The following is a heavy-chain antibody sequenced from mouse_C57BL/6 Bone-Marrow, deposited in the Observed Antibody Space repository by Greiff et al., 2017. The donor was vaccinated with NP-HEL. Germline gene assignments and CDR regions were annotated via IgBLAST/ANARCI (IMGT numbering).Heavy chain of an antibody. CDR1: GYTFTSYW. Sequence: QVQLQQPGAELVKPGASVKLSCKASGYTFTSYWMQWVKQRPGQGLEWIGEIDPSDSYTNYNQKFKGKATLTVDTSSSTAYMQLSSLTSEDSAVYYCARRGLTTVVATDWYFDVWGTGTTVTVSS. D-gene: IGHD1-1*01. J-gene: IGHJ1*03. V-gene: IGHV1-50*01. CDR3: ARRGLTTVVATDWYFDV. CDR2: IDPSDSYT.